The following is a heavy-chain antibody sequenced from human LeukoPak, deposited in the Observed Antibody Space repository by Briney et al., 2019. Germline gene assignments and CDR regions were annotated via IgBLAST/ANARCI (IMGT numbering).Heavy chain of an antibody. J-gene: IGHJ6*02. D-gene: IGHD2-2*01. CDR3: ARDMNLIVVVPAATSSYYGMDV. CDR2: ISAYNGNT. Sequence: ASVKVSCKASGYTFTSHGISWVRQAPGQGLEWMGWISAYNGNTNYAQKLQGRVTMTTDTSTSTAYMELRSLRSDDTAVYYCARDMNLIVVVPAATSSYYGMDVWGQGTTVTVSS. CDR1: GYTFTSHG. V-gene: IGHV1-18*01.